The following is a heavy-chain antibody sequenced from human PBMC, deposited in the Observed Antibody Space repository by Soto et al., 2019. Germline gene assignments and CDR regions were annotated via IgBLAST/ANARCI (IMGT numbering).Heavy chain of an antibody. CDR3: ARGIKGKCQLLFPPPAWFDP. V-gene: IGHV4-31*03. CDR2: IYYSGST. Sequence: QVQLQESGPGLVKPSQTLSLTCTVSGGSISSGGYYWSWIRQHPGKGLEWIGYIYYSGSTYYNPALKSRVTISLHTSKNHFSLKQSSVTAADTAVYYCARGIKGKCQLLFPPPAWFDPWGQGSLVTVSS. CDR1: GGSISSGGYY. D-gene: IGHD2-2*01. J-gene: IGHJ5*02.